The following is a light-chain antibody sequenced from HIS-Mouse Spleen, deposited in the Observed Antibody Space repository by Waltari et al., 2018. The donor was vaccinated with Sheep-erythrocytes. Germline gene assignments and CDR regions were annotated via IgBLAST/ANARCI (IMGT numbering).Light chain of an antibody. Sequence: QSALTQPASVSGSPGQSITISCTGTSSDVGSYNLVSWYQQHPGKAPKLMIYEGSKRPSGVSNRFSGSKSGNTASLTISGLQAEDEADYYCCSYAGSSTPWVFGGWTKL. CDR2: EGS. V-gene: IGLV2-23*01. CDR1: SSDVGSYNL. J-gene: IGLJ3*02. CDR3: CSYAGSSTPWV.